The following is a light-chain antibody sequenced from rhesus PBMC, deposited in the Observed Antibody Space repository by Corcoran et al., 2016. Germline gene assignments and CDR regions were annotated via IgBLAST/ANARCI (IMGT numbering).Light chain of an antibody. CDR3: QQHNSFPFT. CDR1: QGISSY. Sequence: DIQMTQSPSSLSASVGDTVTISCRASQGISSYLAWYQQKPGKAPKPRNYYGSNLESGVPSRFSGSGSGKDVTLTISSLQPEDFAIYYCQQHNSFPFTFGPGTKLDIK. CDR2: YGS. J-gene: IGKJ3*01. V-gene: IGKV1S14*01.